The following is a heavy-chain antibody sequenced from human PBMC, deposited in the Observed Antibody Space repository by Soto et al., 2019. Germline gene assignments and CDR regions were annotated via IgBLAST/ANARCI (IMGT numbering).Heavy chain of an antibody. D-gene: IGHD6-19*01. CDR1: GYTFTSYG. J-gene: IGHJ3*02. Sequence: QVQLVQSGAEVKKPGASVKVSCKASGYTFTSYGISWVRQAPGQGLEWVGWISAYNGNTNYAQKLQGRVTMTTDPSTSTAYLELRSLRSDDTAVYYCARDHQKQWLPLEAFDIWGQGTMVTVSS. V-gene: IGHV1-18*01. CDR3: ARDHQKQWLPLEAFDI. CDR2: ISAYNGNT.